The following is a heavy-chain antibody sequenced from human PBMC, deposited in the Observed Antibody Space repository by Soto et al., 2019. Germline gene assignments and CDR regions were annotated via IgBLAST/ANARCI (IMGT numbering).Heavy chain of an antibody. J-gene: IGHJ5*01. Sequence: SETLSLTCSVSGDSISTVDYFWAWIRQPPGQALEYIGYIYKSATTYYNPSFESRVAISLDTSKSQFSLNVASVTAADTAVYFCARGRYCLTGRCFPNWFDSWGQGTLVTVSS. CDR2: IYKSATT. V-gene: IGHV4-30-4*01. D-gene: IGHD2-15*01. CDR1: GDSISTVDYF. CDR3: ARGRYCLTGRCFPNWFDS.